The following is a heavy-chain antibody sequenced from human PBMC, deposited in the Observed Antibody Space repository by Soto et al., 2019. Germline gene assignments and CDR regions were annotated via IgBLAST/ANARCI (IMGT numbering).Heavy chain of an antibody. CDR1: GFTFTRYS. CDR2: ISSTTNYI. CDR3: ARESEDLTSNFDY. V-gene: IGHV3-21*06. Sequence: VGSLRLCCAASGFTFTRYSMSWVRQAPGKGLEWVSSISSTTNYIYYGDSMKGRFTISRDNAKNSLYLEMNSLRAEDTAVYYCARESEDLTSNFDYWGQGTLVTVSS. J-gene: IGHJ4*02.